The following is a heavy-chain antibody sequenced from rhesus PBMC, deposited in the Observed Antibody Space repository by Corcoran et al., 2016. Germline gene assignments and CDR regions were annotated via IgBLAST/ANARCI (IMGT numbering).Heavy chain of an antibody. CDR2: IFGSIGSQ. J-gene: IGHJ4*01. CDR1: GGSISGGYG. V-gene: IGHV4-127*01. D-gene: IGHD6-31*01. CDR3: ARRPDSSGLDY. Sequence: QVQLQESGPGLVKPSETLSITCAGSGGSISGGYGWSWIRQPPGKGLEWIGHIFGSIGSQYYNPSLECRVTCERDTSKNPFSLKLSSVTAADTAVYECARRPDSSGLDYWGQGVLVTVSS.